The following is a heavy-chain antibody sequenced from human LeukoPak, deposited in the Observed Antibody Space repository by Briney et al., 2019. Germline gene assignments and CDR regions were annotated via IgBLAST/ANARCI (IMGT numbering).Heavy chain of an antibody. CDR1: GFSFSSYA. V-gene: IGHV3-23*01. Sequence: GGSLRLSCAAYGFSFSSYAMTWARQAPVKGLEWVSAISGDGTRTYYADSVKGRFTISRDNSKNTLYLEMSSLRVEDTAIYYCAKWPEGAMDYFDYWGQGTLVTVSS. CDR2: ISGDGTRT. J-gene: IGHJ4*02. CDR3: AKWPEGAMDYFDY. D-gene: IGHD3-16*01.